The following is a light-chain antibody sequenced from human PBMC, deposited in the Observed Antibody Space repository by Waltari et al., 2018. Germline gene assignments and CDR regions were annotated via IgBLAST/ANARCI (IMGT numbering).Light chain of an antibody. Sequence: EIVLTQSPATLSLSPGERHTLSCRASQSVNHYLAWYQQKPGQAPRLLIYDASNRATATPARFSGSGSGTDFTLTISSLEPEDFAVYYCHHRSSWPYTFGQGTKLEIK. J-gene: IGKJ2*01. CDR3: HHRSSWPYT. CDR2: DAS. V-gene: IGKV3-11*01. CDR1: QSVNHY.